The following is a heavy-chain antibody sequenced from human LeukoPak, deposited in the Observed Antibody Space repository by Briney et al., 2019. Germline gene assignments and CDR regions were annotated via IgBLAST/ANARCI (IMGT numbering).Heavy chain of an antibody. Sequence: PGASLRLSCAASGFTFSSYATSWVRQAPGKGLEWVSAISGSGGSTYYADSVKGRFTISRDNSKNTLYLQMNSLRAEDTAEYYCAKGGYCSSTSCYTSWFDPWGQGTLVTVSS. V-gene: IGHV3-23*01. J-gene: IGHJ5*02. CDR2: ISGSGGST. CDR3: AKGGYCSSTSCYTSWFDP. D-gene: IGHD2-2*02. CDR1: GFTFSSYA.